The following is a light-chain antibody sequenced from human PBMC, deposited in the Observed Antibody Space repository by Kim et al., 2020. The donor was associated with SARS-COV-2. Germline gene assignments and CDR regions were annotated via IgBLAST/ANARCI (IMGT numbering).Light chain of an antibody. Sequence: WITIYCTGTSSDVGRYNDVSWYQQHPSKAPKLMIYDVNNRPSGVSNRFSGSKSGNTASLTISGLQAEDEADYYCSSYTSSSTLVVFGGGTQLTV. CDR1: SSDVGRYND. CDR3: SSYTSSSTLVV. J-gene: IGLJ2*01. V-gene: IGLV2-14*03. CDR2: DVN.